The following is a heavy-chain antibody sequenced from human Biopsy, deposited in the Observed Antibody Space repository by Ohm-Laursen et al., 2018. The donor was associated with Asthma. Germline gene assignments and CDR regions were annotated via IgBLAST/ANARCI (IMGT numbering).Heavy chain of an antibody. CDR3: ARTFHFWSPYHAEHYQL. D-gene: IGHD3-3*02. Sequence: SLRLSCAASGFTFSNYGMHWVRQAPGKGLDWVAVISFDGSNKNYTDSVKGRFTISRDNAKNSLYLQMNSLRAEDTAVYYCARTFHFWSPYHAEHYQLWGQGTLVTVPS. J-gene: IGHJ1*01. CDR2: ISFDGSNK. CDR1: GFTFSNYG. V-gene: IGHV3-30*03.